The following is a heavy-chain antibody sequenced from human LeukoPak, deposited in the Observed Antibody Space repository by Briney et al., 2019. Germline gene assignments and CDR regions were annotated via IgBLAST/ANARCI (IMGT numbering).Heavy chain of an antibody. CDR1: GYTFTGYY. CDR3: ARGEAQFGELLYLDY. CDR2: INPNSGGT. V-gene: IGHV1-2*02. J-gene: IGHJ4*02. Sequence: GASVKVSCKASGYTFTGYYMHWVRQAPGQGLEWMGWINPNSGGTNYAQKFQGRVTMTRDTSISTAYMELSRLRSDDTAVYYCARGEAQFGELLYLDYWGQGTLVTVSS. D-gene: IGHD3-10*01.